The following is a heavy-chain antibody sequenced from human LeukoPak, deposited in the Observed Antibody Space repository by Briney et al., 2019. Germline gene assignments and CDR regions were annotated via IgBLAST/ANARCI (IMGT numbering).Heavy chain of an antibody. CDR2: IYYSGST. CDR1: GGSISSYY. CDR3: ARDPSSWGGYFDY. V-gene: IGHV4-59*01. D-gene: IGHD7-27*01. Sequence: SETLSLTCTVSGGSISSYYWSWIRQPPGKGLEWIGYIYYSGSTNYNPSLKSRVTISVDTSKNQFSLKLSSVTAADTAVYYCARDPSSWGGYFDYWGQGTLVTVSS. J-gene: IGHJ4*02.